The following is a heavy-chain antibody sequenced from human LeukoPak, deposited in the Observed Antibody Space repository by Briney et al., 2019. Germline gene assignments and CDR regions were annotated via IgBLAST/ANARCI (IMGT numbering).Heavy chain of an antibody. Sequence: SQTLSLTCTVSGGSISSGSYYWSWIRQPAGKGLEWIGRIYTSGSTNYNPSLKSRVTISVDTSKNQFSLKLSSVTAADTAVYYCARPRGYSGYVDYWGQGTLVTVSS. CDR3: ARPRGYSGYVDY. CDR1: GGSISSGSYY. V-gene: IGHV4-61*02. CDR2: IYTSGST. D-gene: IGHD5-12*01. J-gene: IGHJ4*02.